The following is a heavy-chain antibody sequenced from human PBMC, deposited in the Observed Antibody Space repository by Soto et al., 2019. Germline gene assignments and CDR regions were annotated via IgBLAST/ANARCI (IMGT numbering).Heavy chain of an antibody. CDR3: AREGVGYSSGYYPGGWGTQIDY. CDR2: ISYDGSNK. Sequence: PGGSLRLSCAASGFTFSSYAMHWVRQAPGKGLEWVAVISYDGSNKYYADSVKGRFTISRDNSKNTLYLQMNSLRAEDTAVYYCAREGVGYSSGYYPGGWGTQIDYWGQGTLVTVSS. CDR1: GFTFSSYA. J-gene: IGHJ4*02. V-gene: IGHV3-30-3*01. D-gene: IGHD6-19*01.